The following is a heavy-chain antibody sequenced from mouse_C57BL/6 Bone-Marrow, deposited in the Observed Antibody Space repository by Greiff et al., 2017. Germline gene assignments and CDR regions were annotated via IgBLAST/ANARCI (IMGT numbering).Heavy chain of an antibody. CDR1: GFTFSSSG. CDR3: ARLQLGPWFAY. Sequence: EVNVVESGGDLLYPGGSLNLSSAASGFTFSSSGLSWFRQTPDKRLGWAATISSVVSYTYYPDSVKGRFTIYGDKAKNTLYRQVSSLNSEDTAMYYCARLQLGPWFAYWGQGTLVTVSA. J-gene: IGHJ3*01. D-gene: IGHD4-1*02. CDR2: ISSVVSYT. V-gene: IGHV5-6*01.